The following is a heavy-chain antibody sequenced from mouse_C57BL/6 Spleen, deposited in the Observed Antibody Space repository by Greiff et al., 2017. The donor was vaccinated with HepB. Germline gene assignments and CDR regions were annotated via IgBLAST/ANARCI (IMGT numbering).Heavy chain of an antibody. Sequence: VQLQQSGAELVMPGASVKLSCKASGYTFTSYWMHWVKQRPGQGLEWIGEIDPSDSYTNYNQKFKGKSTLTVDKSSSTAYMQLSSLTSEDSAVYYCASNGTDFGYWGQGTTLTVSS. V-gene: IGHV1-69*01. D-gene: IGHD4-1*01. CDR3: ASNGTDFGY. CDR2: IDPSDSYT. J-gene: IGHJ2*01. CDR1: GYTFTSYW.